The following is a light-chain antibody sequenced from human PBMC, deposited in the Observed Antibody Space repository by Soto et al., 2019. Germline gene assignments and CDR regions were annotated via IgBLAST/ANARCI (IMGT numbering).Light chain of an antibody. Sequence: EIVFTQSPATLSVSPGERATPSCRASQSVNQKLGWYQQKPGQAPRLLIYVASYRATGIPARFSGSGSGTEYTLTISNLQAEDFAVYYCQQFNNWPHTFGQGTRLEIK. V-gene: IGKV3-15*01. J-gene: IGKJ5*01. CDR1: QSVNQK. CDR3: QQFNNWPHT. CDR2: VAS.